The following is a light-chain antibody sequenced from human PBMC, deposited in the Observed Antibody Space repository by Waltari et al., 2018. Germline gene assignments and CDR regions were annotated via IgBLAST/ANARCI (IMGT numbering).Light chain of an antibody. J-gene: IGLJ3*02. V-gene: IGLV1-44*01. CDR1: ASNLGHND. CDR3: AAWDDSLNGRWV. Sequence: SVLTQPPSASGNPGPGVTISCSGGASNLGHNDVNWYQQVPGKAPKLLSYRSDRRPAGGPDRFSGSKSGTSASLAISGLQSEDEADYYCAAWDDSLNGRWVFGGGTKVTVL. CDR2: RSD.